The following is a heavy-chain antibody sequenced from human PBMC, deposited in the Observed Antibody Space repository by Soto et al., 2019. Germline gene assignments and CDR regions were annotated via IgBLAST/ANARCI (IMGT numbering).Heavy chain of an antibody. J-gene: IGHJ4*02. CDR3: AREARYSSSWEGNY. CDR2: IYSGGST. D-gene: IGHD6-13*01. CDR1: GFTVSSNY. Sequence: EVQLVETGGGLIQPGGSLRLSCAASGFTVSSNYMSWVRQAPGKGLEWVSVIYSGGSTYYADSVKGRFTISRDNSKNTLYFQMNSLRAEDTAVYYCAREARYSSSWEGNYWGQGTLVTVSS. V-gene: IGHV3-53*02.